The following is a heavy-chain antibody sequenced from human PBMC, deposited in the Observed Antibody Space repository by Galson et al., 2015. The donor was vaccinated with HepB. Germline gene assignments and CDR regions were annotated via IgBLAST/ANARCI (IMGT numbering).Heavy chain of an antibody. D-gene: IGHD2-21*02. CDR2: IWYDGSNK. CDR3: ARDGGAYCGGDCHFDY. Sequence: SLRLSCAASGFTFSSYGMHWVRQAPGKGLEWVAVIWYDGSNKYYADSVKGRFTISRDNSKNTLYLQMNSLRAEDTAVYYCARDGGAYCGGDCHFDYWGQGTLVTVSS. J-gene: IGHJ4*02. V-gene: IGHV3-33*01. CDR1: GFTFSSYG.